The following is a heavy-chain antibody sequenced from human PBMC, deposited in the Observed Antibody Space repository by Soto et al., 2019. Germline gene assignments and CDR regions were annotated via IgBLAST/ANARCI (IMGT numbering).Heavy chain of an antibody. V-gene: IGHV2-5*01. CDR2: IYWNDDK. Sequence: QITSKESGPTLVKPTQTLTLTCTFSGFSLSTSGVGVGWIRQPPGKALEWLALIYWNDDKRYSPSLKSRLTITKDTSKNQVVLTMTNMDPVDTATYYCAHGGRGSYFRTFDYWGQGTLVTVSS. CDR3: AHGGRGSYFRTFDY. CDR1: GFSLSTSGVG. J-gene: IGHJ4*02. D-gene: IGHD1-26*01.